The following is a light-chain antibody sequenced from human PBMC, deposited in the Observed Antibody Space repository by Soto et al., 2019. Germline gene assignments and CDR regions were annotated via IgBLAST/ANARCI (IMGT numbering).Light chain of an antibody. V-gene: IGKV1-5*03. CDR3: QQYSSYQHT. CDR2: KAS. CDR1: QSISSW. J-gene: IGKJ2*01. Sequence: DIQMTQSPATLSASVGDRATITCRASQSISSWLAWYQQKPGKAPRLLIYKASTLEGGIPSRFSGSGSETEFTLTISSLQPEDFAAYYCQQYSSYQHTFGEGTKLEIK.